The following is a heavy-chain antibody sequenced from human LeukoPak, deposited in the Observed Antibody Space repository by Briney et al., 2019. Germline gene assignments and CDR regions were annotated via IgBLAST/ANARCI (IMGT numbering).Heavy chain of an antibody. CDR2: IYYSGST. V-gene: IGHV4-30-4*02. D-gene: IGHD3-10*01. CDR1: GGSISSGDYY. Sequence: SETLSLTCTVSGGSISSGDYYWSWIRQPPGKGLEWIGYIYYSGSTYYNPSLKSRVTISVDTSKNQFSLKLSSVTAADTAVYYCARDGLPFGEPLRYWGQGTLVTVSS. CDR3: ARDGLPFGEPLRY. J-gene: IGHJ4*02.